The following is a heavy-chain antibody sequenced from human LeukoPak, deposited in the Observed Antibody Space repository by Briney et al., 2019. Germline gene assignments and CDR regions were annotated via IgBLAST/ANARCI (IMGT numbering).Heavy chain of an antibody. CDR2: IYYSGST. CDR1: GGSISSGGYY. D-gene: IGHD2/OR15-2a*01. V-gene: IGHV4-31*03. CDR3: ARDRIYGMDV. Sequence: PSETLSLTCTVSGGSISSGGYYWSWIRQHPGKGLEWIGYIYYSGSTYYNPSLKSRVTISVDTSKSQFSLKLSSVTAADTAVYYCARDRIYGMDVWGLGTTVTVSS. J-gene: IGHJ6*02.